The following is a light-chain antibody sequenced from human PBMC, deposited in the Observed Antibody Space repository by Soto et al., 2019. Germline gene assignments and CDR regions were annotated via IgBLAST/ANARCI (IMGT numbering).Light chain of an antibody. CDR2: KAS. J-gene: IGKJ2*02. V-gene: IGKV1-5*03. Sequence: DIQMTQSPSTLSASVGDRVTITCRASQSISSWLAWYQQKAGKAPKLLIYKASTLESGVPSRFSGSGSGTEFTLTISSLQPDDFATYYCQKYNSYPCTFGQGTKLEIK. CDR3: QKYNSYPCT. CDR1: QSISSW.